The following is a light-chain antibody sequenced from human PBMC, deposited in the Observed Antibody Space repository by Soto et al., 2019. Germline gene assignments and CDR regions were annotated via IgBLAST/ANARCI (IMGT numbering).Light chain of an antibody. CDR2: EVT. Sequence: QSALTQPPSASGSLGQSVTISCTGTSSDVGGYNYVSWHQQHPGKAPKVMIYEVTKRPPGVPDRFSGSKSGNTASLTVSGLQXXXXXDYYCSSFAGGGNPVLLGGGTK. J-gene: IGLJ2*01. CDR1: SSDVGGYNY. CDR3: SSFAGGGNPVL. V-gene: IGLV2-8*01.